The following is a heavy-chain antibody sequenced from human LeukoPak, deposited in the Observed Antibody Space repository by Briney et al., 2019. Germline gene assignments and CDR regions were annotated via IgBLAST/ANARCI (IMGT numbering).Heavy chain of an antibody. CDR1: GDTFATYY. D-gene: IGHD3-16*01. V-gene: IGHV1-2*02. Sequence: GASVKVSCKASGDTFATYYTHWMRQTPGQGLEWMGWINSNSGATTYVQKFQGRVTMTRDTSISTAYMELSSLRSDDTAVYYCGRVGGRIGAYYAMDVWGQGTTVTVS. J-gene: IGHJ6*02. CDR3: GRVGGRIGAYYAMDV. CDR2: INSNSGAT.